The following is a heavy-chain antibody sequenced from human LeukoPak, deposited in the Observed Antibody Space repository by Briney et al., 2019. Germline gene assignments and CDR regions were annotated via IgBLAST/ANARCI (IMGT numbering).Heavy chain of an antibody. CDR1: GVTFSNYW. D-gene: IGHD6-19*01. Sequence: GGSLRLSCAASGVTFSNYWMTWVRQAPGKGLEWVSSISSTSSYIYYADSVKSRFTISRDNAKNSLYLQMNSLRAEDTAVYYCARSSGWYHRGPDYYYYYMDVWGKGTTVTISS. CDR3: ARSSGWYHRGPDYYYYYMDV. V-gene: IGHV3-21*01. J-gene: IGHJ6*03. CDR2: ISSTSSYI.